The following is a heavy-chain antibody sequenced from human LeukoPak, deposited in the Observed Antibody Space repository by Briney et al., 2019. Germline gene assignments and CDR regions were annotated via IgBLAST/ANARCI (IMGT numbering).Heavy chain of an antibody. CDR3: ARGGDYGDFPSY. J-gene: IGHJ4*02. V-gene: IGHV1-8*01. Sequence: ASVKVSCKAAGYTFTSYDINRGRQASGQGREGRGWMNPNSGKTGYAQKFQGRVTITRNTSISTAYLELSSLRSEDTAVYYCARGGDYGDFPSYWGQGTLVTVSS. CDR2: MNPNSGKT. CDR1: GYTFTSYD. D-gene: IGHD4-17*01.